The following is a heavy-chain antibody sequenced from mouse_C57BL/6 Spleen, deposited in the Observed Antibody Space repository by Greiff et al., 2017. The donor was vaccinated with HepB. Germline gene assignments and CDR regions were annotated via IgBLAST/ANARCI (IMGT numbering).Heavy chain of an antibody. V-gene: IGHV1-64*01. D-gene: IGHD3-1*01. CDR1: GYTFTSYW. CDR2: IHPNSGST. CDR3: ARSGGGLAY. Sequence: QVHVKQPGAELVKPGASVKLSCKASGYTFTSYWMHWVKQRPGQGLEWIGMIHPNSGSTNYNEKFKSKATLTVDKSSSTAYMQLSSLTSEDSAVYYCARSGGGLAYWGQGTLVTVSA. J-gene: IGHJ3*01.